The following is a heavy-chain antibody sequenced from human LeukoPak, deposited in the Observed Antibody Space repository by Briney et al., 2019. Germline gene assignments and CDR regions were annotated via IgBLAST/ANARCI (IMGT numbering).Heavy chain of an antibody. CDR3: AGEDSYGPGFDY. CDR1: AGSISSYL. J-gene: IGHJ4*02. V-gene: IGHV4-59*01. D-gene: IGHD5-18*01. CDR2: IYYSGST. Sequence: SETLSLTCTAPAGSISSYLWSWIRQPPGKELDWFGYIYYSGSTNYNPSLKSRVTISVDTSKNQVSLKLSSVTAADTAVYYCAGEDSYGPGFDYWGQGTLVTVSS.